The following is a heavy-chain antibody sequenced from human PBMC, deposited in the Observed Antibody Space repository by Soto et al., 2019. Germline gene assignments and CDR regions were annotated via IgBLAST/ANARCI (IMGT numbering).Heavy chain of an antibody. Sequence: ASVKVSCKASGYTFTGYYMHWVRQAPGQGLEWMGWINPNSGGTNYAQKFQGWVTMTRDTSISTAYMELSRLRSDDTAVYYCARGLYSSTRIYGMDAWGQGTTVTVSS. CDR2: INPNSGGT. D-gene: IGHD6-13*01. J-gene: IGHJ6*02. CDR1: GYTFTGYY. CDR3: ARGLYSSTRIYGMDA. V-gene: IGHV1-2*04.